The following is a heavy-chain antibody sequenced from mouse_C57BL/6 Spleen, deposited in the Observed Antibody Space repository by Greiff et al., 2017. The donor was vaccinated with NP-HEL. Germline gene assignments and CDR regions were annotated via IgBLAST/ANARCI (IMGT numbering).Heavy chain of an antibody. Sequence: VQLKESVAELVRPGASVKLSCTASGFNIKNTYMHWVKQRPEQGLEWIGRIDPANGNTKYAPKFQGKATITADTSSNTAYLQLSSLTSEDTAIYYCARGRSYGSSYDAMDYWGQGTSVTVSS. D-gene: IGHD1-1*01. CDR1: GFNIKNTY. CDR2: IDPANGNT. CDR3: ARGRSYGSSYDAMDY. J-gene: IGHJ4*01. V-gene: IGHV14-3*01.